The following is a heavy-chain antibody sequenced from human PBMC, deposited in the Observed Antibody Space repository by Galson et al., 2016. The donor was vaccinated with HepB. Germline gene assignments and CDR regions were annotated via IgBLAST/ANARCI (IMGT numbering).Heavy chain of an antibody. V-gene: IGHV1-46*01. CDR3: ARAGIAAGGDY. CDR2: INPSGGST. CDR1: GYTFSSYY. J-gene: IGHJ4*02. D-gene: IGHD6-13*01. Sequence: SVKVSCKASGYTFSSYYMHWVRQAPGQGLEWMGIINPSGGSTTYAQKFQGRVTMTRDTSTSTVHMELSSLKSEDTAVYYCARAGIAAGGDYWGQGTLVTVSS.